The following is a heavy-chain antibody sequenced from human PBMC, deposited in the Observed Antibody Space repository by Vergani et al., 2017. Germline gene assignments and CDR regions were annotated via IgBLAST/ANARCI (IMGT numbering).Heavy chain of an antibody. CDR1: GFTFDDYA. CDR3: AKAGITIFGVVTWYFDL. V-gene: IGHV3-9*01. D-gene: IGHD3-3*01. CDR2: ISWNSGSI. Sequence: EVQLVESGGGLVQPGRSLRLSCAASGFTFDDYAMHWVRQAPGKGLEWVSGISWNSGSIGDADSVKGRFTISRDNAKNSLYLQMNSLRAEDTALYYCAKAGITIFGVVTWYFDLGGRGTLVTVAS. J-gene: IGHJ2*01.